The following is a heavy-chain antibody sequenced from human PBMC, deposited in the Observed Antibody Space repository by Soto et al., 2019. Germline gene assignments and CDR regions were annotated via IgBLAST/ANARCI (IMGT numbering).Heavy chain of an antibody. D-gene: IGHD6-19*01. Sequence: SETLSLTCRVSDGSIGNFYWSWVRQAPGKRLEWIGYTFYGVNTKYNPSLERRVTLSADTSKNQLSLKLTSVTSADTAIYYCASLNTAVALGLDNWGKGVPVTVSS. CDR1: DGSIGNFY. V-gene: IGHV4-59*01. CDR3: ASLNTAVALGLDN. J-gene: IGHJ4*02. CDR2: TFYGVNT.